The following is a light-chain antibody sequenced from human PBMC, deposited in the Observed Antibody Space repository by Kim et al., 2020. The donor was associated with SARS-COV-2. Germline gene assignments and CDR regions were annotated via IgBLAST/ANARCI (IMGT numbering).Light chain of an antibody. CDR3: LAWVTNTGV. J-gene: IGLJ2*01. Sequence: VSPGQTATITCAGDELGYKYSCWDQQRRGQSPVSVIYQHNKRPAGIPEQVSGSNSGNTATLTISGTQAMDEADYYCLAWVTNTGVFGGGTQLTVL. CDR1: ELGYKY. CDR2: QHN. V-gene: IGLV3-1*01.